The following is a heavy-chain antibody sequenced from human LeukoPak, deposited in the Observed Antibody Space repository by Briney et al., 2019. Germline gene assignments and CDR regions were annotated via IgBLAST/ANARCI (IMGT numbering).Heavy chain of an antibody. Sequence: GGSLRLSCTASGFTFRNYGMSWVRQAPGKGPEWVSAIYDSGDGTYYTDSVKGRSTISRDNSRNTLYLQMNSLRVEDAAIYYCAKRVGYSSSSGGYFDNWGQGTLVTVSS. J-gene: IGHJ4*02. CDR1: GFTFRNYG. D-gene: IGHD6-6*01. CDR2: IYDSGDGT. V-gene: IGHV3-23*01. CDR3: AKRVGYSSSSGGYFDN.